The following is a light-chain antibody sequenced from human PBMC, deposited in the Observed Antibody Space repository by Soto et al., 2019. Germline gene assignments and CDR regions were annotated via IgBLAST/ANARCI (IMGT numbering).Light chain of an antibody. CDR1: QSVSSYY. V-gene: IGKV3-20*01. Sequence: EIVLTQSPGTPALSPVESATLSCRASQSVSSYYLAWYQQKPGQAPRLLIYAASRRASGIPDRFSGSGSGTDFTLTISRLEPEDFAVYYCQQYGSSPRTFGQGTKVDIK. CDR3: QQYGSSPRT. CDR2: AAS. J-gene: IGKJ1*01.